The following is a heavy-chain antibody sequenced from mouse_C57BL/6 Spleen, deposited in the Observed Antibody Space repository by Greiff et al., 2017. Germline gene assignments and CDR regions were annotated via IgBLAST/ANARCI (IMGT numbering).Heavy chain of an antibody. CDR3: ARWAAQATGYYAMDY. J-gene: IGHJ4*01. Sequence: QVQLQQSGAELAKPGASVKLSCTASGYTFTSYWMHWVKQRPGQGLEWIGYINPSSGYTKYNQKFKDKATVTADTSSNTAYMQLSSLTYEDSADYYCARWAAQATGYYAMDYWGQGTSVTVSS. V-gene: IGHV1-7*01. CDR2: INPSSGYT. D-gene: IGHD3-2*02. CDR1: GYTFTSYW.